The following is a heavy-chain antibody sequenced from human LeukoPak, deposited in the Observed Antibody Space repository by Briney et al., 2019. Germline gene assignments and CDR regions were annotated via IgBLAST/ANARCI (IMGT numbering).Heavy chain of an antibody. Sequence: GASVTVSFTASGYTFTSYGISWVRQAPGQGLEWMGWISAYNGNTNYAQKLQGRATMTTDTSTSTAYMELRSLRSDDTAVYYCARSRGIVVVPAASDYWGQGTLVTVSS. V-gene: IGHV1-18*01. J-gene: IGHJ4*02. D-gene: IGHD2-2*01. CDR3: ARSRGIVVVPAASDY. CDR1: GYTFTSYG. CDR2: ISAYNGNT.